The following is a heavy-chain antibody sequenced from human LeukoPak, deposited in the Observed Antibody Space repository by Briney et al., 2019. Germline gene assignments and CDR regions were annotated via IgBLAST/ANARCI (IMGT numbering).Heavy chain of an antibody. CDR3: AREGGTVYYYYGMDV. Sequence: GGSLRLSCAASGFTFSTYSMNWVRQAPGKGLEWVSYISSSSSTIYYADSVKGRFTISRDNAKNSLYLQMNSLRAEDTAVYYCAREGGTVYYYYGMDVWGQGTTVTVSS. J-gene: IGHJ6*02. CDR2: ISSSSSTI. D-gene: IGHD1-14*01. V-gene: IGHV3-48*01. CDR1: GFTFSTYS.